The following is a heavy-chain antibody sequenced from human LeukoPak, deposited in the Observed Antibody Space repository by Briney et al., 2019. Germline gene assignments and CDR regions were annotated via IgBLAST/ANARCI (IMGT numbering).Heavy chain of an antibody. V-gene: IGHV3-23*01. CDR1: GFSFTNYW. J-gene: IGHJ4*02. CDR2: ISNNGGYT. D-gene: IGHD2-15*01. Sequence: GGSLRLSCAVSGFSFTNYWMHWVRQAPGKGLEWVSAISNNGGYTYYADSVQGRFTISRDNSKSTLCLQMNSLRAEDTAVYYCAKQLGYCSDGSCYFPYWGQGTLVTVSS. CDR3: AKQLGYCSDGSCYFPY.